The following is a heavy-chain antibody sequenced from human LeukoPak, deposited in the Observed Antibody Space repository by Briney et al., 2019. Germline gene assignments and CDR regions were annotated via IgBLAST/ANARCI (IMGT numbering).Heavy chain of an antibody. CDR1: GFTFSSYE. CDR2: ISSSGSTI. D-gene: IGHD6-19*01. V-gene: IGHV3-48*03. J-gene: IGHJ4*02. CDR3: AKVAVAGSEIDY. Sequence: GGSLRLSCAASGFTFSSYEMNWVRQAPGKGLEWVSYISSSGSTIYYADSVKGRFTISRDNSKNTLYLQMNSLRAEDTAVYYCAKVAVAGSEIDYWGQGTLVTVSS.